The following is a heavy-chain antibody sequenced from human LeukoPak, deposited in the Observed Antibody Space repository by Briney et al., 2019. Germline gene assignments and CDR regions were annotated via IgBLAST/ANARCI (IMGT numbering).Heavy chain of an antibody. CDR1: GFTFSSYA. D-gene: IGHD2-15*01. Sequence: GGSLRLSCAASGFTFSSYAMSWVRQAPGKGLEWVSAISGSSGSTYYADSVKGRFTISRDNSKNTLYLQMNSLRAEDTAVYYCTKANRGGYFSGGSCFYYDYWGQGTLVTVSS. J-gene: IGHJ4*02. CDR3: TKANRGGYFSGGSCFYYDY. CDR2: ISGSSGST. V-gene: IGHV3-23*01.